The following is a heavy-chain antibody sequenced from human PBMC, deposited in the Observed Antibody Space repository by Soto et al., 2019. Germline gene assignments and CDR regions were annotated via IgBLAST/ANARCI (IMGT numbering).Heavy chain of an antibody. V-gene: IGHV3-7*03. CDR2: IKQDSSET. CDR3: VTDWGQLSGA. Sequence: EVVLVESGGGLVQPGGSLRLSCAASGFTFSSYWMSWARQGPGKGLEWVAVIKQDSSETYYVDSVKGRFTVSRDNAKRSLYLQMNTLRVEDTAGYYCVTDWGQLSGAWGQGVLVTVSS. CDR1: GFTFSSYW. J-gene: IGHJ5*02. D-gene: IGHD3-16*01.